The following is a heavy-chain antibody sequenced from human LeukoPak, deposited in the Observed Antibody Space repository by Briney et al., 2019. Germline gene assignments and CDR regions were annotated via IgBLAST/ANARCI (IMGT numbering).Heavy chain of an antibody. Sequence: GGSLRLSCAASGFTFSNYAMRWVRQAPGKGLEWVSGISGSGDSTYYADSVKGRFTISRDNSKNTLYLQMNSLRAEDTAVYYCAKDGRAVAGYYFDYWGQGTLVTVSS. CDR2: ISGSGDST. CDR3: AKDGRAVAGYYFDY. CDR1: GFTFSNYA. D-gene: IGHD6-19*01. V-gene: IGHV3-23*01. J-gene: IGHJ4*02.